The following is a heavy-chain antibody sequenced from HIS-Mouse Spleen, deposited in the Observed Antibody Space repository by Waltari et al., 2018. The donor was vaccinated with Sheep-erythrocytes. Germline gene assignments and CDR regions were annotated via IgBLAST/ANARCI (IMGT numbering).Heavy chain of an antibody. CDR2: ISWNSGSI. Sequence: EVQLVESGGGSVQPGRSLRRSCPPSGFTFDAYAMHWVRQAPGKGLEWVSGISWNSGSIGYADSVKGRFTISRDNAKNSLYLQMNSLRAEDTALYYCAKGAFDIWGQGTMVTVSS. J-gene: IGHJ3*02. CDR1: GFTFDAYA. V-gene: IGHV3-9*01. CDR3: AKGAFDI.